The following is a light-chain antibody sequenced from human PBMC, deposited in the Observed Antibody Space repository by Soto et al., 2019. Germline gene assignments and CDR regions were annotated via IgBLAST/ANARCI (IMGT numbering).Light chain of an antibody. J-gene: IGKJ1*01. CDR1: QSVPKNY. CDR2: GPS. CDR3: HQYATSPQT. Sequence: EIVLTQSPGTLSLSPGERATLSCRASQSVPKNYLAWYQQKPGQAPRPLNYGPSSRATCIPARFSGSGSGTDFTLSISRLEHEDFAVYYCHQYATSPQTFGQGTKVEIK. V-gene: IGKV3-20*01.